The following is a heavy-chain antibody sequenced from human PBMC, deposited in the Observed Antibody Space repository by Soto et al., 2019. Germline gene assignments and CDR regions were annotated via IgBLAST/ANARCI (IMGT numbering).Heavy chain of an antibody. CDR3: ARGVTPIDY. J-gene: IGHJ4*02. D-gene: IGHD2-21*02. V-gene: IGHV1-18*01. CDR2: ISAYNGNT. Sequence: QVQLVQSGAEVKKPGASVKVSCKASGYTFTNFGISWVRQAPGQGLEWMGWISAYNGNTNYAQNFQGRVTMTTDTSPSTAYMELRILRSDDTDVYYCARGVTPIDYWGQGTLVTVSS. CDR1: GYTFTNFG.